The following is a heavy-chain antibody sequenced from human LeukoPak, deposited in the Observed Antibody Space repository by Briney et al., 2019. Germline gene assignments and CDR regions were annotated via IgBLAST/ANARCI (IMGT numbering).Heavy chain of an antibody. CDR3: ARGIQLWFDP. D-gene: IGHD5-18*01. CDR1: GGSISSGDYY. CDR2: IYYSGST. Sequence: SETLSLTCTVSGGSISSGDYYWSWIRQPPGKGLEWIGYIYYSGSTNYNPSLKSRVTISVDTSKNQFSLKLSSVTAADTAVYYCARGIQLWFDPWGQGTLVTVSS. J-gene: IGHJ5*02. V-gene: IGHV4-61*08.